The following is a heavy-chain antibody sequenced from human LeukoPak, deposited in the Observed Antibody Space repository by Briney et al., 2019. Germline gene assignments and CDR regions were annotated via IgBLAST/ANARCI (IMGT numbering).Heavy chain of an antibody. V-gene: IGHV3-11*06. Sequence: PGGSLRLSCAASGFIFSDYYMTWIRQAPGKGLEWLSYISGSGSDTNYADSVKGRFTISRDNAKNSLYLQMNSLRDEDTAVYYCARDRDWSFDYWGQGTLVTVSS. J-gene: IGHJ4*02. D-gene: IGHD3/OR15-3a*01. CDR2: ISGSGSDT. CDR3: ARDRDWSFDY. CDR1: GFIFSDYY.